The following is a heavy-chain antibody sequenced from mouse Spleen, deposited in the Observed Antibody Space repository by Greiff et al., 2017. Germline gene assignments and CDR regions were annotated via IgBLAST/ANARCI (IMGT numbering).Heavy chain of an antibody. CDR1: GFAFSSYD. Sequence: EVKLMESGGGLVKPGGSLKLSCAASGFAFSSYDMSWVRQTPEKRLEWVAYISSGGGSTYYPDTVKGRFTISRDNSKNTLYLQMSSLKSEDTAMYCCARQDGGFDYWGQGATLTVSS. D-gene: IGHD2-3*01. CDR2: ISSGGGST. CDR3: ARQDGGFDY. J-gene: IGHJ2*01. V-gene: IGHV5-12-1*01.